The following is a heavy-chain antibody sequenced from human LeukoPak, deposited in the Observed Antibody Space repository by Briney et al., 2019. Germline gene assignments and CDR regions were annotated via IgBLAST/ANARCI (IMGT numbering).Heavy chain of an antibody. Sequence: SVKVSCATSGGTFTSYTISWVRQAPGQGREWMGRIIPILGIANYAQKFQGRVTVTADKSTSTAYMELNSLRSEDTAVYYCASPKLSGWSGGSCYLEVFNYWGQGTLVTVSS. D-gene: IGHD2-15*01. CDR1: GGTFTSYT. CDR2: IIPILGIA. V-gene: IGHV1-69*02. CDR3: ASPKLSGWSGGSCYLEVFNY. J-gene: IGHJ4*02.